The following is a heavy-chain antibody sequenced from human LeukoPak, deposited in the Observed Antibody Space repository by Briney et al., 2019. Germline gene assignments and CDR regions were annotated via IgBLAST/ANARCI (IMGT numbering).Heavy chain of an antibody. D-gene: IGHD6-6*01. J-gene: IGHJ4*02. CDR3: ARVDPDSSSTLEVFDY. CDR2: IYYSGST. V-gene: IGHV4-59*12. CDR1: GGSISSYY. Sequence: SETLSLTCTVSGGSISSYYWSWIRQPPGKGLEWIGYIYYSGSTNYNPSLKSRVTISVDKSKNQFSLKLSSVTAADTAVYYCARVDPDSSSTLEVFDYWGQGTLVTVSS.